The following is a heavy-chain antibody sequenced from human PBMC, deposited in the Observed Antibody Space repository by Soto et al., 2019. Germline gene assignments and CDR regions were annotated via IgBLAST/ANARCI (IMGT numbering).Heavy chain of an antibody. CDR2: ISAYNGHT. CDR1: GYTFTGYG. CDR3: ARCSSGYGDDGLSLKY. Sequence: QLVQSGAEVKKPGASVKVSCKASGYTFTGYGISWVRQAPGQGLEWMGWISAYNGHTIYSEKVQDRVTMTTDTPTSTAFMEVRSLRSDDTAVYYCARCSSGYGDDGLSLKYWGQGTLVTVSS. V-gene: IGHV1-18*01. J-gene: IGHJ1*01. D-gene: IGHD5-12*01.